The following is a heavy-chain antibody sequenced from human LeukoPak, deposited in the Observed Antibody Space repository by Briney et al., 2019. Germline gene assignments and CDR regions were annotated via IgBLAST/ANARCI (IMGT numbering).Heavy chain of an antibody. CDR3: ARHPPAPLAAVGFKGWFDP. CDR1: GGSISSGSYY. CDR2: IYTSGST. Sequence: SETLSLTCTVSGGSISSGSYYWSWIRQPAGKGLEWIGRIYTSGSTNYNPSLESRVTISVDTSKNQFSLKLSSVTAADAAVYYCARHPPAPLAAVGFKGWFDPWGQGTLVTVSS. D-gene: IGHD6-13*01. J-gene: IGHJ5*02. V-gene: IGHV4-61*02.